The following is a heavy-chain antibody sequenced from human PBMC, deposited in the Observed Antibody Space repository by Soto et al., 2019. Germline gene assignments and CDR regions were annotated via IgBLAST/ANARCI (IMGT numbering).Heavy chain of an antibody. D-gene: IGHD2-15*01. CDR1: GFTVSSNY. CDR2: IYSGGTT. Sequence: PGGSLRLSCAASGFTVSSNYMSWVRQAPGKGLEWVSVIYSGGTTYYADSVKGRFTISRDNSKNTLYFQMNSLRAEDTAVYYCATIGYCDGGSCPSPGGWYFQHWGQGTLVTVSS. J-gene: IGHJ1*01. CDR3: ATIGYCDGGSCPSPGGWYFQH. V-gene: IGHV3-53*01.